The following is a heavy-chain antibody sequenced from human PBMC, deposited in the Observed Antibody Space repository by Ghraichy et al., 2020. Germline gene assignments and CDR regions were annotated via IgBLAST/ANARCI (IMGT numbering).Heavy chain of an antibody. V-gene: IGHV1-2*06. CDR3: ARSHFEQWLVNFDY. J-gene: IGHJ4*02. CDR2: INPNSGGT. D-gene: IGHD6-19*01. Sequence: ASVKVSCKASGYTFTGYYMHWVRQAPGQGLEWMGRINPNSGGTNYAQKFQGRVTMTRDTSISTAYMELSRLRSDDTAVYYCARSHFEQWLVNFDYWGQGTLVTVSS. CDR1: GYTFTGYY.